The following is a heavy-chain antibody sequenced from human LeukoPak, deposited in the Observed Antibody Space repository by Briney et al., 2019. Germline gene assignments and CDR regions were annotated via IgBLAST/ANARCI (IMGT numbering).Heavy chain of an antibody. D-gene: IGHD3-16*02. CDR3: ARVPLLSGWLGLDY. CDR1: GGSFSGYY. J-gene: IGHJ4*02. V-gene: IGHV4-34*01. Sequence: PSETLSLTCAVYGGSFSGYYWSWIRQPPGKGLEWIGEINHSGSTNYNPSLKSRVTISVDTSKNQFSLKLSSVTAADTAVYCCARVPLLSGWLGLDYWGQGTLVTVSS. CDR2: INHSGST.